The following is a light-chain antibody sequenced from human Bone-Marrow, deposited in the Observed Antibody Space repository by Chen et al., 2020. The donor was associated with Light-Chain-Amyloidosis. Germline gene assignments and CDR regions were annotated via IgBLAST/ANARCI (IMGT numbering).Light chain of an antibody. CDR3: SSYAGSNNFV. CDR1: SSYVGGYNY. J-gene: IGLJ1*01. Sequence: QSDLTQPPAASGSPGQSVTISCTGTSSYVGGYNYVSWYQQHPGKAPKLRIYEVTKRPSGVPDRLPGSESCNPASLTVSGLQAGDEADYYCSSYAGSNNFVFGTGTKVTVL. CDR2: EVT. V-gene: IGLV2-8*01.